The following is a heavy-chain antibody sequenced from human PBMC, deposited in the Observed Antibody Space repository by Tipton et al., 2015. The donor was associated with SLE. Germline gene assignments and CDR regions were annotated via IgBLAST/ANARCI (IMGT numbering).Heavy chain of an antibody. V-gene: IGHV4-4*02. CDR3: ARGSNGNFDL. CDR2: INHSGST. D-gene: IGHD2-8*01. Sequence: SLRLSCTVSGGSISSSNWWSWVRQPPGKGLEWIGEINHSGSTNYNPSLKSRVTISVDTSKNQFSLKLSSVTAADTAVYYCARGSNGNFDLWGRGTLVTVSS. CDR1: GGSISSSNW. J-gene: IGHJ2*01.